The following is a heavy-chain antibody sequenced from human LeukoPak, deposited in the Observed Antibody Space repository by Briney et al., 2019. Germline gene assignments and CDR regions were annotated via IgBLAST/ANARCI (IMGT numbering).Heavy chain of an antibody. D-gene: IGHD3/OR15-3a*01. CDR3: ARDLVCTVNCKDS. CDR2: VIPTLGIA. V-gene: IGHV1-69*04. CDR1: GGTFSNDA. J-gene: IGHJ5*01. Sequence: GASVKVPCKASGGTFSNDAISWVRQAPGQGLEWMGRVIPTLGIALYTQRFKGRVTITADKSTSTAYMELSSLTFEDTAVYFCARDLVCTVNCKDSWGQGTLVTVSS.